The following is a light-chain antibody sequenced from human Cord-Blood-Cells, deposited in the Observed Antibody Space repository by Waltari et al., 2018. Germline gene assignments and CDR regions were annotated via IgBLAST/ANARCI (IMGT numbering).Light chain of an antibody. J-gene: IGLJ1*01. Sequence: QSALPQPASAPGPPGQSITLSCTGPSSDVGGYNYVSRYQQHPGQPPKLMIYVVSNRPSGFSNRFSGSKSGNMASLTISGLQAEDEADYYCSSDTSSSTGVFGTGTKVTVL. CDR3: SSDTSSSTGV. CDR1: SSDVGGYNY. CDR2: VVS. V-gene: IGLV2-14*03.